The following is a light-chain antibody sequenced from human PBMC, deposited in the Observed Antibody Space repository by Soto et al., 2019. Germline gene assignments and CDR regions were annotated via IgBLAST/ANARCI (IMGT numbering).Light chain of an antibody. Sequence: IQMTQTPSTLSASVGDRVTITCRASQSISRWLAWYQQKPGKAPKLVIYDVSSLQIGVPSRFSGSGSGTEFSLTISSLQPDDIATYYCQQYNTCWTFGQGTKVDI. CDR2: DVS. V-gene: IGKV1-5*01. CDR1: QSISRW. CDR3: QQYNTCWT. J-gene: IGKJ1*01.